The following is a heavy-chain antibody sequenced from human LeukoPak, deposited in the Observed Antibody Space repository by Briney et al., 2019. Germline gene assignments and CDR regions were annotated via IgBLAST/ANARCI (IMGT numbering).Heavy chain of an antibody. V-gene: IGHV4-4*07. Sequence: SETLSLTCTVSGGSISSYYWSWIRQPAGKGLEWIGSLYSSGSTYYNPSLKSRVTISLDTSKNQFSLKLTSVTAADTAVYYCARISYCSGGSCSDYYYYMDVWGKGTTVTVSS. D-gene: IGHD2-15*01. CDR3: ARISYCSGGSCSDYYYYMDV. CDR2: LYSSGST. CDR1: GGSISSYY. J-gene: IGHJ6*03.